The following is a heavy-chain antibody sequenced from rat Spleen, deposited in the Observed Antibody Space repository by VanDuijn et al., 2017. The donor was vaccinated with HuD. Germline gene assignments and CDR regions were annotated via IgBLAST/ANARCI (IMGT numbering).Heavy chain of an antibody. CDR2: ITNTGGST. CDR3: ARDADGTYYSPFDY. D-gene: IGHD1-12*02. Sequence: EAQLVESGGGLVQPGRSLKLSCAASGFTFNNYWMTWIRQAPGKGLEWVASITNTGGSTYYPDSVKGRFTISRDNTKSTLSLQMDSLRSEDTATYYCARDADGTYYSPFDYWGQGVMVTVSS. J-gene: IGHJ2*01. CDR1: GFTFNNYW. V-gene: IGHV5-31*01.